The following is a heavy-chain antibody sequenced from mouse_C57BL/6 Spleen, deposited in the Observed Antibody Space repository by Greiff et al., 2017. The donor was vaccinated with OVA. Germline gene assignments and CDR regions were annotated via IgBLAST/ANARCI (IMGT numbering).Heavy chain of an antibody. CDR2: INPNNGGT. D-gene: IGHD2-1*01. J-gene: IGHJ2*01. CDR3: ARDYGKGFDY. CDR1: GYTFTDYY. Sequence: VQLKQSGPELVKPGASVKISCKASGYTFTDYYMNWVKQSHGKSLEWIGDINPNNGGTSYNQKFKGKATLTVDKSSSTAYMELRSLTSEDSAVYYCARDYGKGFDYWGQGTTLTVSS. V-gene: IGHV1-26*01.